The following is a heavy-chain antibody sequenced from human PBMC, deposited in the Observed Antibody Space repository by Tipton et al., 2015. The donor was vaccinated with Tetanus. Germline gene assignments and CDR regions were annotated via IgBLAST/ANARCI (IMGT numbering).Heavy chain of an antibody. J-gene: IGHJ5*02. Sequence: TLSLTCTVSGGSITSGTYYWGWIRQPPGKGLEWIGNIYYYSGSTYYNSPLKSRVTIPLDTSKNQFSLKMTSVTAADTAVYYCARQADNWFDPWGQGTLVAVSS. CDR2: IYYYSGST. CDR3: ARQADNWFDP. CDR1: GGSITSGTYY. V-gene: IGHV4-39*01.